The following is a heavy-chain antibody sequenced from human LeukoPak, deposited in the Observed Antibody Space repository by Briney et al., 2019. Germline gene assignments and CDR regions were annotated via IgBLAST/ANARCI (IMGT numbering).Heavy chain of an antibody. CDR3: ARDKEYSSRWDWFDP. CDR1: GYTFTGHY. V-gene: IGHV1-2*02. Sequence: ASVKVSCKASGYTFTGHYMHWVRQAPGQGLECMGWINPNSGGTNYAQAFQGRVTMTRDTSISTAYMELSRLRSDDTAVYYCARDKEYSSRWDWFDPWGQGTLVTVSS. J-gene: IGHJ5*02. D-gene: IGHD6-13*01. CDR2: INPNSGGT.